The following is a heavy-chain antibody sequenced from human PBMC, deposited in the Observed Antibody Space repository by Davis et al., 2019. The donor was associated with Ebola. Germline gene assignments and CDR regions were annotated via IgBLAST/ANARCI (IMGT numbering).Heavy chain of an antibody. D-gene: IGHD3-3*01. Sequence: GESLKISCAASGFTFSSDWMSWVRQAPGKGLEWVANIKQDGSEKYYVDPVKGRFNISRDNAKNSLYLQMNSLRDEDTAVYYCAREKYDFWSGLDAFGIWGQGTMVTVSS. CDR3: AREKYDFWSGLDAFGI. J-gene: IGHJ3*02. V-gene: IGHV3-7*01. CDR1: GFTFSSDW. CDR2: IKQDGSEK.